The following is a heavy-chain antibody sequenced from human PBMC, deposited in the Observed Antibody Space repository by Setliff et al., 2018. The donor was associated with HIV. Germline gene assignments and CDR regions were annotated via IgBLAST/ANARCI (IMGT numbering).Heavy chain of an antibody. CDR1: GFTFDDYA. V-gene: IGHV3-9*01. Sequence: GGSLRLSCAASGFTFDDYAMHWVRQAPGKGLEWVSGINWNSGRRAYADSVEGRFIISRDNAKNSLYLQMNSLRAEDTAVYYCARDFRIQLWLRSPFDYWGQGTLVTVSS. CDR3: ARDFRIQLWLRSPFDY. D-gene: IGHD5-18*01. CDR2: INWNSGRR. J-gene: IGHJ4*02.